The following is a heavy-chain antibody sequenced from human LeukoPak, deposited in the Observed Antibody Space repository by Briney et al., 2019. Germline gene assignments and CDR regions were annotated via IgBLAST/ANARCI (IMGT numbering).Heavy chain of an antibody. CDR3: AELGITMIGGV. Sequence: GGSLRLSCAASGFTFSSYEMNWVRQAPGKGLEWVSYISSSGSTIYYADSVKGRFTISRDNAKNSLYLQMNSLRAEVTAVYYCAELGITMIGGVWGKGTTVTISS. V-gene: IGHV3-48*03. CDR2: ISSSGSTI. CDR1: GFTFSSYE. D-gene: IGHD3-10*02. J-gene: IGHJ6*04.